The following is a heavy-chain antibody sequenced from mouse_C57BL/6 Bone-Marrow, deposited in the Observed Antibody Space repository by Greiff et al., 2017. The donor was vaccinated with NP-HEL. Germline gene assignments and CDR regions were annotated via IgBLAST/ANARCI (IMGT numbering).Heavy chain of an antibody. V-gene: IGHV1-81*01. Sequence: VQLQQSGAELARPGASVKLSCKASGSTFTSYGISWVKQRTGQGLEWIGEIYPRSGNTYYNEKFKGKATLTADKSSSTAYMELRSLTSEDSAVYFCARPPKLYAMDYWGQGTSVTVSS. CDR3: ARPPKLYAMDY. J-gene: IGHJ4*01. CDR2: IYPRSGNT. CDR1: GSTFTSYG.